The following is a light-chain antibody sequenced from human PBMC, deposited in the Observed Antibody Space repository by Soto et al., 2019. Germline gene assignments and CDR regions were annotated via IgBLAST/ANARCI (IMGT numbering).Light chain of an antibody. V-gene: IGKV3-15*01. CDR3: QQYYDWPPLT. J-gene: IGKJ4*01. CDR2: GAS. CDR1: QSIMFS. Sequence: EIVMTQSPATLSVSPGERATLSCRASQSIMFSLAWYQQKPGQAPRLLISGASTRATGIPARFSGSGSGKEFTLTISSLQSEDFAVYYGQQYYDWPPLTFGGGTKVEIK.